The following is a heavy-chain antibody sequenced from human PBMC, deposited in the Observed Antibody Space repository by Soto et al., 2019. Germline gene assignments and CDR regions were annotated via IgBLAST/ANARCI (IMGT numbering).Heavy chain of an antibody. Sequence: SETLSLTCTVSGGSISSYYWSWIRQPPGKGLEWIGYIYYSGSTNYNPSLKSRVTISVDTSKNQFSLKLSSVTAADMAVYYCARVGVAEVVVVASTTYYYYMDVWGKGTTVTVSS. CDR1: GGSISSYY. J-gene: IGHJ6*03. CDR2: IYYSGST. V-gene: IGHV4-59*08. D-gene: IGHD2-15*01. CDR3: ARVGVAEVVVVASTTYYYYMDV.